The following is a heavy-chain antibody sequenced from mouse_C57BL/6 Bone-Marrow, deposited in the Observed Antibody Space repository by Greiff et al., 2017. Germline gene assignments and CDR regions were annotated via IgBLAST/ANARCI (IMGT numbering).Heavy chain of an antibody. J-gene: IGHJ2*01. CDR3: TTRLPRDCDY. CDR2: IDPENGDT. CDR1: GFNIKDDY. V-gene: IGHV14-4*01. Sequence: VQLKESGAELVRPGASVKLSCTASGFNIKDDYMHWVKQRPEQGLEWIGWIDPENGDTEYASKFQGKATITADTSSNPAYLQLSSLTSEDTAVYYCTTRLPRDCDYWGQGTTLTVSS.